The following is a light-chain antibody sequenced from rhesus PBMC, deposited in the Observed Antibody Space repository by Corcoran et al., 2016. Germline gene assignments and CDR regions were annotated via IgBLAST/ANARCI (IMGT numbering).Light chain of an antibody. CDR1: ESVGSY. CDR2: TAY. V-gene: IGKV3-40*03. J-gene: IGKJ3*01. CDR3: QQYNDLLPFT. Sequence: EIVMTQSPATLSLSPGETATLSCRASESVGSYLAWYQQKPGQAPKLLVHTAYFRATGIPERFSGSGARTEFTLTISSLEPEDVGVYHCQQYNDLLPFTFGPGTKLDIK.